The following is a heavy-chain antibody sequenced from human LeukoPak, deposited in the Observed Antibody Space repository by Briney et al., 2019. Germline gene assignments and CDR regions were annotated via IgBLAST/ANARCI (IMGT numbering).Heavy chain of an antibody. Sequence: SETLSLTCTVSGGSISRYYWNWIRQPPGKGLEWIGYIYSSGSTNYNPSLKSRVAISVDTSRDQSSLKLSSVTTADTAVYYCARGYGYYFESWGQGTLVTVSS. J-gene: IGHJ4*02. CDR3: ARGYGYYFES. CDR2: IYSSGST. D-gene: IGHD5-18*01. CDR1: GGSISRYY. V-gene: IGHV4-59*03.